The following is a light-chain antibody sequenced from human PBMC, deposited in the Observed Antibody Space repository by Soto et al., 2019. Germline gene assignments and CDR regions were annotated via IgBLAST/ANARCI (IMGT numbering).Light chain of an antibody. CDR3: TSYTSSSTLI. Sequence: QSALTQPASVSGSPGQSITISCTGTSRDVGGYDYVSWYQQHPGKAPKLMIYDVSSRPSGVSNRFSGSKSANTASLTISGLQAEDEADYYCTSYTSSSTLIFGGGTKLTVL. CDR2: DVS. V-gene: IGLV2-14*03. CDR1: SRDVGGYDY. J-gene: IGLJ2*01.